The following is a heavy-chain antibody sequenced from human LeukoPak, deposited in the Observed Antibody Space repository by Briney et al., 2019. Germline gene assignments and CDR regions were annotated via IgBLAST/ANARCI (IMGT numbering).Heavy chain of an antibody. Sequence: PGGSLRLSCAASGFTFSSYGMHWVRQAPGKGLEWVAVISYDGSNKYYADSVKGRFTISRDNSKNTLYPQMNSLRAEDTAVYYCARPIAVADFDPWGQGTLVTVSS. J-gene: IGHJ5*02. CDR2: ISYDGSNK. CDR1: GFTFSSYG. D-gene: IGHD6-19*01. V-gene: IGHV3-30*03. CDR3: ARPIAVADFDP.